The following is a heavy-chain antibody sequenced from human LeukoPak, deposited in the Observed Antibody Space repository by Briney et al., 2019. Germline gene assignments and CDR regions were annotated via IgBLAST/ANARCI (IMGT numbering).Heavy chain of an antibody. CDR1: GFTFSSYG. Sequence: GGSLRLSCAASGFTFSSYGMHWVRQAPGKGLEWVAVIWYDGSNKYYADSVKGRFTISRDNSKNTLYLQMNSLRAEDTAVYYCAKDGHSNSWYRDYYYYYYGMDVWGQGTTVTVSS. V-gene: IGHV3-33*06. J-gene: IGHJ6*02. CDR2: IWYDGSNK. CDR3: AKDGHSNSWYRDYYYYYYGMDV. D-gene: IGHD6-13*01.